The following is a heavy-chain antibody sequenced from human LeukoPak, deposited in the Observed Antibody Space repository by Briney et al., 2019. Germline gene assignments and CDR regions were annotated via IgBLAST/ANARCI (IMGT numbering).Heavy chain of an antibody. CDR2: IYYSGST. D-gene: IGHD3-22*01. CDR1: VGSVSSGSYY. CDR3: ARAVPGNYYDSSGYLDY. J-gene: IGHJ4*02. Sequence: SETLSLTCTVSVGSVSSGSYYWSWIRQPPGKGLEWIGYIYYSGSTNYNPSLKSRVTISVDTSKNQFSLKLSSVTAADTAVYYCARAVPGNYYDSSGYLDYWGQGTLVTVSS. V-gene: IGHV4-61*01.